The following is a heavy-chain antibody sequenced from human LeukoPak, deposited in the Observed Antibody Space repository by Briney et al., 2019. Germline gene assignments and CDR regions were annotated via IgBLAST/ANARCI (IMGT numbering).Heavy chain of an antibody. CDR2: ISGSSSYI. J-gene: IGHJ4*02. CDR3: ARDQPTNWWNSEGSLFDY. Sequence: GGSLRLSCAASGFTFSSYAMSWVRQAPGKGLEWVSAISGSSSYIYYADSVKGRFTISRDNAKNSLYLQMNSLRAEDTAVYYCARDQPTNWWNSEGSLFDYWGQGTLVTVSS. CDR1: GFTFSSYA. D-gene: IGHD2-8*02. V-gene: IGHV3-21*01.